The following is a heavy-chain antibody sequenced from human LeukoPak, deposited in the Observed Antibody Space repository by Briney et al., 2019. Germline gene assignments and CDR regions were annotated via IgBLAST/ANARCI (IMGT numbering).Heavy chain of an antibody. V-gene: IGHV3-48*02. Sequence: GGSLRLSCAASGFAFSSYSMNWVRQAPGKGLEWVSYISSSSSTIYYADSVKGRFTISRDNAKSSLYLQMNSLRDEDAAVYYCAKDTIYGGWGNAFDIWGQGTMVTVSS. CDR3: AKDTIYGGWGNAFDI. D-gene: IGHD3-16*01. CDR2: ISSSSSTI. CDR1: GFAFSSYS. J-gene: IGHJ3*02.